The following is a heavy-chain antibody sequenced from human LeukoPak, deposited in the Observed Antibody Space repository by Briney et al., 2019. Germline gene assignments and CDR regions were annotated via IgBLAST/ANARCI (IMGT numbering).Heavy chain of an antibody. J-gene: IGHJ3*02. CDR3: ATPYCSSLSCLDVFNM. D-gene: IGHD2-2*01. CDR1: GVSVSDGRYY. CDR2: KYYSGSA. Sequence: SQTLSLTCNVSGVSVSDGRYYWTWIRHHPTTGLEWIGYKYYSGSAKYNPSLKSRLTISIDTAKHQFSLQLSSVTAADTATYYCATPYCSSLSCLDVFNMWGQGTRVTVSS. V-gene: IGHV4-31*03.